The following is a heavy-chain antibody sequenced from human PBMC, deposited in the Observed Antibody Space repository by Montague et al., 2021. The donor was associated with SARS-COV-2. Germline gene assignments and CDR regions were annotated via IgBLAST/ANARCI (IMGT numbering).Heavy chain of an antibody. V-gene: IGHV6-1*01. Sequence: CAISGDSVSSNSATWNWVRQSPSRGLEWLGRTYYRSKWYNDYAVFVRGRVTINPDTSKNQFSLQLNSVTPEDTAIYYRTSGREGNYNVMDVWGQGTTVTVSS. J-gene: IGHJ6*02. D-gene: IGHD1-1*01. CDR1: GDSVSSNSAT. CDR3: TSGREGNYNVMDV. CDR2: TYYRSKWYN.